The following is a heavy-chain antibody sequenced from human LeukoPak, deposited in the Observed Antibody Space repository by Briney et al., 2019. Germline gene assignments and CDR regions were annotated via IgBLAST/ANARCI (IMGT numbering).Heavy chain of an antibody. D-gene: IGHD2-2*01. V-gene: IGHV4-34*01. J-gene: IGHJ4*02. CDR1: GGSFSGYY. CDR2: INHSGST. CDR3: ARGPSIVVVPAAYFDY. Sequence: SETLSLTCAVYGGSFSGYYWSWIRQPPGKGLEWIGEINHSGSTNYNPSLKSRVTRSVDTSKNQFSLKLSSVTAADTAVYYCARGPSIVVVPAAYFDYWGQGTLVTVSS.